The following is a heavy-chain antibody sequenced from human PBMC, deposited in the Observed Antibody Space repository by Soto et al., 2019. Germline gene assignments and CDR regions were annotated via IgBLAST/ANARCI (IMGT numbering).Heavy chain of an antibody. D-gene: IGHD3-16*01. CDR1: GFSLRTTGVG. J-gene: IGHJ4*02. CDR3: AHTWGLPFDY. CDR2: IYWNDDT. V-gene: IGHV2-5*01. Sequence: QITLKESGPTLVKPTQTLTLTCTYSGFSLRTTGVGVGWIRQPPGKALEWLGIIYWNDDTRYSPSLKSRFTLTSDISKSQVVLTMTNMDPVDTGTYSCAHTWGLPFDYWGQGTQVIVSS.